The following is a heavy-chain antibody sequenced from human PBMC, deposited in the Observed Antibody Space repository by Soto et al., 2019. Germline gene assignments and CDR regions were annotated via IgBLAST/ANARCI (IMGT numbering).Heavy chain of an antibody. CDR1: GYSFTSYW. CDR3: ARTTNYCSGGSCYPYYYYMDG. D-gene: IGHD2-15*01. V-gene: IGHV5-51*01. CDR2: IYPGGSDT. Sequence: GESLKISCKGSGYSFTSYWIGWVRQMPGKGLEWMGIIYPGGSDTRYSPSFQGQVTIPADKSISTACLQWSSLKASDTAMYYCARTTNYCSGGSCYPYYYYMDGWGKGTTVTVSS. J-gene: IGHJ6*03.